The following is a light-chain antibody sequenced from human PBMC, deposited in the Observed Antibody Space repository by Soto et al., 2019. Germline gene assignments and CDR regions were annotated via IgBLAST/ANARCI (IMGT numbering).Light chain of an antibody. CDR1: SSNIGAGYD. J-gene: IGLJ1*01. CDR2: ANI. V-gene: IGLV1-40*01. Sequence: QSVLTQPPSVSGAPGRRVTISCTGSSSNIGAGYDVHWYQQLPGTAPKLLIFANINRPSGVPDRFSGSTSGTSASLAITGLRAEDEADYYCQSYDSSLSGYVFGTGTKLTVL. CDR3: QSYDSSLSGYV.